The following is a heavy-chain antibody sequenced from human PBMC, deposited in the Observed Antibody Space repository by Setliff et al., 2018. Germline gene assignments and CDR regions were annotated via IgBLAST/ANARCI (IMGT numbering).Heavy chain of an antibody. Sequence: PSETLSLTCGVSGYSISSGHFWGWIRQPPGKGLEWLGNIFHSGSTYYNPTLNSRVTMSVDTSKNQFSLMLTSVTAADTAVYYCAREYVVISFVRNTHSHYGMDVWGQGTTVTVSS. V-gene: IGHV4-38-2*02. CDR1: GYSISSGHF. CDR2: IFHSGST. CDR3: AREYVVISFVRNTHSHYGMDV. D-gene: IGHD2-21*01. J-gene: IGHJ6*02.